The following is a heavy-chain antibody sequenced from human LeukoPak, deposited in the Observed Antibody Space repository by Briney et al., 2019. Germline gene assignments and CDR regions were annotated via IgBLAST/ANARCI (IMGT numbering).Heavy chain of an antibody. D-gene: IGHD3-22*01. V-gene: IGHV3-53*05. CDR1: GFTVSSNY. J-gene: IGHJ4*02. CDR3: ARDSQWLLPDTNFDY. Sequence: GGSLRLSCAASGFTVSSNYMSWVRQAPGKGLEWVSVIYSGGSTYYADSVKGRFTISRDNSKNTLYLQMNSLRAEDTAVYYCARDSQWLLPDTNFDYWGQGTLVTVSS. CDR2: IYSGGST.